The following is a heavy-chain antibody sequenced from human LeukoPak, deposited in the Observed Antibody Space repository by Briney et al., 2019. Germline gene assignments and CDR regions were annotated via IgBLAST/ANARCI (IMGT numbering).Heavy chain of an antibody. D-gene: IGHD3-22*01. Sequence: GGSLRLSCAASGFTFSSYGMHWVRQAPGKGLEWVAVISYDGSNKYYADSVKGRFTISRDNSKNTLYLQMNSLRAEDTAVYYCARDGLGRYYYDSSGYRFDYWGQGTLVTVSS. J-gene: IGHJ4*02. V-gene: IGHV3-30*03. CDR3: ARDGLGRYYYDSSGYRFDY. CDR1: GFTFSSYG. CDR2: ISYDGSNK.